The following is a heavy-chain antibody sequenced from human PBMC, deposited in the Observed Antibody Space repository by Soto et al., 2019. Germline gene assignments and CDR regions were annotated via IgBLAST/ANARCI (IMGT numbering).Heavy chain of an antibody. D-gene: IGHD2-2*01. CDR3: AKAIWAIVVVPAARGYGMDV. Sequence: GGSLRLSCAASGFTFDDYAMHWVRQAPGKGLEWVSLISRDGGSTYYADSVKGRFTISRDNSKNSLYLQMNSLRTEDPALYYWAKAIWAIVVVPAARGYGMDVWGQGTTVTVSS. CDR1: GFTFDDYA. V-gene: IGHV3-43*02. CDR2: ISRDGGST. J-gene: IGHJ6*02.